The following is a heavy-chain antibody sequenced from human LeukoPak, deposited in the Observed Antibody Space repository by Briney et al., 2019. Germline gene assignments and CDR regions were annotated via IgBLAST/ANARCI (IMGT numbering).Heavy chain of an antibody. V-gene: IGHV3-9*01. CDR1: GFTFDDYA. D-gene: IGHD3-10*01. Sequence: PGGSLRLSCAASGFTFDDYAMHWVRQAPGKGLEWVSGISWNSGSIGYADSVKGRFTISRDNAKNSLYLQMNSLRAEDTALYYCAKDILARVTPTGGSGSYPPPNWFDPWGQGTLVTVSS. CDR2: ISWNSGSI. CDR3: AKDILARVTPTGGSGSYPPPNWFDP. J-gene: IGHJ5*02.